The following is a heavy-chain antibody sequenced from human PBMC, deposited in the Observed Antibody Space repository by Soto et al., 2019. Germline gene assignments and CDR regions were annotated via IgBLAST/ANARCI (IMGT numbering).Heavy chain of an antibody. CDR3: ARNPRPTYGDYADY. D-gene: IGHD4-17*01. J-gene: IGHJ4*02. CDR2: VWYDGSNK. Sequence: QVQLVESGGGVVQPGTSLRLSCAASGFSFSSYGMHWVRQAPGKGLEWVAVVWYDGSNKYYADSVKGRFTISRDNSKNPLNLKMNSLRAEDTAVYYCARNPRPTYGDYADYWGQGTLVTVSS. CDR1: GFSFSSYG. V-gene: IGHV3-33*01.